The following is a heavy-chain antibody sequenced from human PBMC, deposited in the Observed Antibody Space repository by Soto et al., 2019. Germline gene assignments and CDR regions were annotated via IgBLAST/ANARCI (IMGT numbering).Heavy chain of an antibody. Sequence: PGGSLRLSCAASGFTFNILALHWFGQAQDKGLEWVALIAYDGSNQYYAASVKGRFTFSSDNSKNTLFLQMNSLRADDTAVYYCAKDQASGQGSFDSWGQRTPVT. J-gene: IGHJ4*02. CDR1: GFTFNILA. CDR2: IAYDGSNQ. CDR3: AKDQASGQGSFDS. V-gene: IGHV3-30*18.